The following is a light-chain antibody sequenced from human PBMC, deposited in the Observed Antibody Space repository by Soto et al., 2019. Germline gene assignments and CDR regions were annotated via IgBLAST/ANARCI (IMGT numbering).Light chain of an antibody. Sequence: QSVLTQPASVSGSPGQSITISCAGNSSEVGGYTYVSWYQQHPGKAPKLMIYDVSNRPSGVSNRFSGSKSGNTASLTISGLQAEDEADYYCTSYTSSSTPYVFGGGTKVTVL. J-gene: IGLJ1*01. V-gene: IGLV2-14*01. CDR2: DVS. CDR3: TSYTSSSTPYV. CDR1: SSEVGGYTY.